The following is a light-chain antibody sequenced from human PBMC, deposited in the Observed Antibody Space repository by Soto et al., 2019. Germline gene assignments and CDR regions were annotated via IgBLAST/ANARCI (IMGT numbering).Light chain of an antibody. CDR2: KAS. Sequence: DIQMTQSPATVSSSLVDRVSITCRASQTISSWLAWYQQKPGKAPKLLIYKASTLKSGVPSRFSGSGSGTEFTLTISSLQPDDFATYYCQHYNSYSEAFGQGTKVDIK. J-gene: IGKJ1*01. CDR3: QHYNSYSEA. CDR1: QTISSW. V-gene: IGKV1-5*03.